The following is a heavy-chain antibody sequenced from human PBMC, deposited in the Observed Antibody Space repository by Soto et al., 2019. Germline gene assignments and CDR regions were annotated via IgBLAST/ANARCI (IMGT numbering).Heavy chain of an antibody. Sequence: SETLSLTCTVSGGSVSSGSYYWSWIRQPPGKGLEWIGYIYYSGSTNYNPSLKSRVTISVDTSKNQFSLKLSSVTAADTAVYYCARSPSGLDYDILTGYYIDYWGQGTLVTVSS. D-gene: IGHD3-9*01. J-gene: IGHJ4*02. V-gene: IGHV4-61*01. CDR1: GGSVSSGSYY. CDR2: IYYSGST. CDR3: ARSPSGLDYDILTGYYIDY.